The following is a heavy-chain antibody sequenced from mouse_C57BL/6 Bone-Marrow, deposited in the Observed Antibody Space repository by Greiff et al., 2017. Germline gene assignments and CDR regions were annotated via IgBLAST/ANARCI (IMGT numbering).Heavy chain of an antibody. J-gene: IGHJ3*01. CDR3: ASDGFAY. V-gene: IGHV5-4*01. CDR1: GFTFSSYA. Sequence: EVQLVESGGGLVKPGGSLKLSCAASGFTFSSYAMSWVRQTPEKRLEWVATISDGGSYTYYPDNVKGRFTISRDHAKNNLYLQMSHLKSEDTAMYYCASDGFAYWGQGTLVTVSA. CDR2: ISDGGSYT.